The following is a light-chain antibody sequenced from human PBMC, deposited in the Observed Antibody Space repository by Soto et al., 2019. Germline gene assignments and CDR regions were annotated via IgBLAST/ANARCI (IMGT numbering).Light chain of an antibody. Sequence: QSALAQPPSASGSPGQSVTISCTGSGSDIGAYNFVSWYQQHPGKAPKLMIFGVTERPSGVPDRFSGSKSGNTASLTVSGLQADEEAVYYCSSYAGRNIWVFGGGTKLTVL. CDR2: GVT. CDR3: SSYAGRNIWV. J-gene: IGLJ3*02. CDR1: GSDIGAYNF. V-gene: IGLV2-8*01.